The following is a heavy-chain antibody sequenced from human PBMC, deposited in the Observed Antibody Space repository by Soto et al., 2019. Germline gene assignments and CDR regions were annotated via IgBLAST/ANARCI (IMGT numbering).Heavy chain of an antibody. CDR1: GGTFSIYG. V-gene: IGHV1-69*01. J-gene: IGHJ6*02. CDR3: ATSVDIAPTGEDGMDV. Sequence: QVHLVQSGAEVKKTGSSVKVSCKASGGTFSIYGFSWVRQAPGQGPEWIGGIIPILTTPNYAQKFHGRVTIVADESTTTVYMELSSLKSEDTAVYYCATSVDIAPTGEDGMDVWGQGTSVTVSS. CDR2: IIPILTTP. D-gene: IGHD2-8*02.